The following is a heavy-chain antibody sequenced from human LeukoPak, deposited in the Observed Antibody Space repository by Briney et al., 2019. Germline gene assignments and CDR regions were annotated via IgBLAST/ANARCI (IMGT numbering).Heavy chain of an antibody. V-gene: IGHV1-2*06. Sequence: ASEKASCRASGYTFTAYYLYWVRQAPGQGLEWMGLINPNSGGTDYAQKFQGRVTMTRDTSISTAYMELSSLRSDDTAVYYCATGMAAAGTFEYWGQGTLVTVSS. CDR1: GYTFTAYY. CDR2: INPNSGGT. J-gene: IGHJ4*02. CDR3: ATGMAAAGTFEY. D-gene: IGHD6-13*01.